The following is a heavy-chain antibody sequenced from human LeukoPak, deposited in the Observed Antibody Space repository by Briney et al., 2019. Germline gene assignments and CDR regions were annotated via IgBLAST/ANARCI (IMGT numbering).Heavy chain of an antibody. Sequence: ASVKVSCKASGYTFSTYGFSWVRQAPGQGLEWMGWISGYNGNTNYAQKFQGRVTMTTDTSTSTAYLELRSLRSDDTAVYYCARVPRYFDWFYYYMDVWGKGTTVTISS. CDR3: ARVPRYFDWFYYYMDV. D-gene: IGHD3-9*01. CDR2: ISGYNGNT. J-gene: IGHJ6*03. V-gene: IGHV1-18*01. CDR1: GYTFSTYG.